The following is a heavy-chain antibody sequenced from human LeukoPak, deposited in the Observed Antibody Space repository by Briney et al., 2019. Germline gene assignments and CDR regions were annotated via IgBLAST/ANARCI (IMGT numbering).Heavy chain of an antibody. D-gene: IGHD3-9*01. J-gene: IGHJ6*03. CDR3: AREREDDILTTVDDYYYYMDV. CDR1: GGSISSGSYY. V-gene: IGHV4-61*02. Sequence: KPSQTLSLTCTVSGGSISSGSYYWSWIRQPAGKGLEWIGRIYTSGSTNYNPPLKSRVTISVDTSKNQFSLKLSSVTAADTAVYYCAREREDDILTTVDDYYYYMDVWGKGTTVTVSS. CDR2: IYTSGST.